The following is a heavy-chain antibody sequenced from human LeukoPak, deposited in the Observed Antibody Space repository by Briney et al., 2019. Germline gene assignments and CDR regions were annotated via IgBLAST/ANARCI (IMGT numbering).Heavy chain of an antibody. J-gene: IGHJ6*02. CDR3: ARLYSSSWPYYYYGMDV. CDR2: IYYSGST. D-gene: IGHD6-13*01. Sequence: SETLSLTCTVSGGSISSYYWSWIRQPPGKGLEWIGYIYYSGSTNYNPSLKGRVTISVDTSKNQFSLKLSSVTAADTAVYYCARLYSSSWPYYYYGMDVWGQGTTVTVSS. CDR1: GGSISSYY. V-gene: IGHV4-59*08.